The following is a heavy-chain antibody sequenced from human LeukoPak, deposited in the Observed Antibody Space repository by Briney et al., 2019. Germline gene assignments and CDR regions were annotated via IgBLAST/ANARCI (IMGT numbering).Heavy chain of an antibody. V-gene: IGHV1-24*01. CDR1: GYTLTELS. CDR2: FDPEDGET. Sequence: ASVRVSCKVSGYTLTELSMHWVRQAPGKGLEWMGGFDPEDGETIYAQKFQGRVTMTEDTSTDTAYMELSSLRSEDTAVYYCATGPPVGARGAFDIWGQGTMVIVSS. J-gene: IGHJ3*02. CDR3: ATGPPVGARGAFDI. D-gene: IGHD1-26*01.